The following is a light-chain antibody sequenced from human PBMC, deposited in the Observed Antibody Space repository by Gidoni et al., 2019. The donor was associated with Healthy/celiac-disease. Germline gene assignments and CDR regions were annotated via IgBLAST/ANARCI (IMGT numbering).Light chain of an antibody. CDR1: QSVLYSSNNKNY. CDR2: WAS. V-gene: IGKV4-1*01. CDR3: QQYYSTPPT. Sequence: DIVMTQSQDSLAVSLGERDTINCKSSQSVLYSSNNKNYLAWYQQKPGQPPKLLIYWASTRESGVPDRFSGSGSGTDFTLTICSLQAEDVAVYYCQQYYSTPPTFRPGTKVEIK. J-gene: IGKJ1*01.